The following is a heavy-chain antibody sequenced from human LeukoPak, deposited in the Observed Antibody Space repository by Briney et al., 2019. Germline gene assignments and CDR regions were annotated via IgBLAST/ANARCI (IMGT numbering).Heavy chain of an antibody. V-gene: IGHV4-39*01. Sequence: SETLSLTCTVSGGSISSSSYYWGWIRQPPGKGLEWIGSLYYSGSTYYNPSLKSRLTLSVDTSKNQFSLKLSSVTAADTAVYYCASGYCSGGSCYSFDYWGQGTLVTVSS. CDR2: LYYSGST. CDR1: GGSISSSSYY. J-gene: IGHJ4*02. CDR3: ASGYCSGGSCYSFDY. D-gene: IGHD2-15*01.